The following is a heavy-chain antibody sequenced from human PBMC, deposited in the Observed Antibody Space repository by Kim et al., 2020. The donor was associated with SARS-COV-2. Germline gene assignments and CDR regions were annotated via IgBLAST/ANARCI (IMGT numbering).Heavy chain of an antibody. D-gene: IGHD5-12*01. CDR2: RT. CDR3: ARGSGYALDY. V-gene: IGHV3-74*01. J-gene: IGHJ4*02. Sequence: RTRYADSVTGRFTISRDNAKNTLYLQMNSLRAEDTAVYYCARGSGYALDYWGQGTLVTVSS.